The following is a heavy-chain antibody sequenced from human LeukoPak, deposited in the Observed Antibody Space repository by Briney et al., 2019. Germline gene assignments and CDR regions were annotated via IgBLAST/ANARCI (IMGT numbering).Heavy chain of an antibody. D-gene: IGHD3-10*01. J-gene: IGHJ4*02. CDR1: GGSISSSFYY. CDR2: IYYTGST. CDR3: ARDAGSGSYSALDS. V-gene: IGHV4-39*07. Sequence: SSETLSLTCTVSGGSISSSFYYWGWIRQPPGKGLEWIGTIYYTGSTYYNPSLKSRVTISVDTSKNQFSLKLRSVTAADTAVYYCARDAGSGSYSALDSWGQGTLVTVSS.